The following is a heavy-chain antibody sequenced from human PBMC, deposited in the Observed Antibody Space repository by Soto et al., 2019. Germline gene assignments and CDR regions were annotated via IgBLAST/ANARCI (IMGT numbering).Heavy chain of an antibody. Sequence: SVKVCCKASADTFTGYTVTWVRQAPGQGLEWVGRVIPILGASNFAQKFQGRFTISRDNSKNTLYLQMNSLGAEDTAVYYCAKDGWLQSTHYFDYWGQGTLVTVSS. V-gene: IGHV1-69*08. CDR3: AKDGWLQSTHYFDY. CDR1: ADTFTGYT. CDR2: VIPILGAS. J-gene: IGHJ4*02. D-gene: IGHD5-12*01.